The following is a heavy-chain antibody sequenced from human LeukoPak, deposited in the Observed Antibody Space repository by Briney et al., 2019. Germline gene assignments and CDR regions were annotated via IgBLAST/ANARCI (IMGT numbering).Heavy chain of an antibody. V-gene: IGHV3-30-3*01. J-gene: IGHJ6*02. CDR2: ISYDGSNK. Sequence: GGSLRLSCAAPGFTFSSYAMHWVRQAPGKGLEWVAVISYDGSNKYYADSVKGRFTISRDNSKNTMYLQMNSMRAEDTAVYYCARELGSSGSYYGVYYYYYGMDVWGQGTTVTVSS. CDR1: GFTFSSYA. CDR3: ARELGSSGSYYGVYYYYYGMDV. D-gene: IGHD1-26*01.